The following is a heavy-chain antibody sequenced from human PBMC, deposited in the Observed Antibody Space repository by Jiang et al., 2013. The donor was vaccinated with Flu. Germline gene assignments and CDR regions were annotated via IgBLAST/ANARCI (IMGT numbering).Heavy chain of an antibody. CDR1: GGAFNIGDYF. V-gene: IGHV4-31*03. Sequence: GPGLVKPSQTLSLTCTVSGGAFNIGDYFWTWIRQHPGKGLEWIGFSSYSGSTYYNPSLKSRVSISVDTSKSQFSLKLSSVTAADTAMYYCARGLNYDLFVDSNSYFFDSWGQGTLVTVSS. J-gene: IGHJ4*02. CDR3: ARGLNYDLFVDSNSYFFDS. CDR2: SSYSGST. D-gene: IGHD3-9*01.